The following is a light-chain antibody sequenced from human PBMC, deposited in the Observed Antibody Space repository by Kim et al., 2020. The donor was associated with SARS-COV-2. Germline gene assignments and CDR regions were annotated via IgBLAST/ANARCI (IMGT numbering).Light chain of an antibody. CDR2: DVT. CDR3: SSFTSSTALV. V-gene: IGLV2-14*03. J-gene: IGLJ3*02. Sequence: QSITISCTGTSSDVGGYNYVSWYQQHPGKAPKLMIYDVTNRPSGVSNRFSGSKSGNTASLTISGLQAEDEAVYYCSSFTSSTALVFGGGTQLTVL. CDR1: SSDVGGYNY.